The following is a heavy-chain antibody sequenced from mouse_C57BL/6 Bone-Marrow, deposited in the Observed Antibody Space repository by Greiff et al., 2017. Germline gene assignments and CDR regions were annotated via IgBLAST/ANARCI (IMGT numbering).Heavy chain of an antibody. D-gene: IGHD1-1*01. V-gene: IGHV5-4*01. CDR3: ARDPITTVVAHWYFDV. CDR2: ISDGGSYT. CDR1: GFTFSSYA. J-gene: IGHJ1*03. Sequence: EVKVVESGGGLVKPGGSLKLSCAASGFTFSSYAMSWVRQTPEKRLEWVATISDGGSYTYYPDNVKGRFTISRGNAKNNLYLQMSHLKSEDTAMYYCARDPITTVVAHWYFDVWGTGTTVTVSS.